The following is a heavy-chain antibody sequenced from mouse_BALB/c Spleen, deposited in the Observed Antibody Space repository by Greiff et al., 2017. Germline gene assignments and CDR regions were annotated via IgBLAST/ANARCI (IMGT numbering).Heavy chain of an antibody. CDR1: GFTFTDYY. Sequence: EVMLVESGGGLVQPGGSLRLSCATSGFTFTDYYMSWVRQPPGKALEWVGFIRNKANGYTTEYSASVKGRFTISRDNSQSILYLQMNTLIAEDSATYYCARAPNFFYAMDYWGQGTSVTVSS. CDR3: ARAPNFFYAMDY. J-gene: IGHJ4*01. V-gene: IGHV7-3*02. CDR2: IRNKANGYTT.